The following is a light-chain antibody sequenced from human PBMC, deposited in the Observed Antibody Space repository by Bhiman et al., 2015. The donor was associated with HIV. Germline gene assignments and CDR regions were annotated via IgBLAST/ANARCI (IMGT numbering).Light chain of an antibody. J-gene: IGLJ2*01. V-gene: IGLV2-14*01. CDR2: DVS. CDR1: SSDVGGYNY. CDR3: SSYTSRTTFL. Sequence: QSALTQTASVSGSPGQSITISCTGTSSDVGGYNYVSWYQQHAGKAPKLMIYDVSKRPSGVSDRFSGSKSGNTAFLTISGLQAEDEADYYCSSYTSRTTFLFGGGTELTVL.